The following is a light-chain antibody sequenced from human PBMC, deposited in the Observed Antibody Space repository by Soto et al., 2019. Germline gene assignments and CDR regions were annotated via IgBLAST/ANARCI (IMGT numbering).Light chain of an antibody. V-gene: IGKV3-11*01. CDR1: QSVSSY. J-gene: IGKJ5*01. CDR2: DAS. CDR3: QQRSNWPPIT. Sequence: EIVLTQSPATLSLSPGERATLSCRASQSVSSYLAWYQQKPGQAPRLLIYDASNRATGIPARFSGSEYGTDFTLTINRLAPEDFAVYYCQQRSNWPPITFGQGTRLEIK.